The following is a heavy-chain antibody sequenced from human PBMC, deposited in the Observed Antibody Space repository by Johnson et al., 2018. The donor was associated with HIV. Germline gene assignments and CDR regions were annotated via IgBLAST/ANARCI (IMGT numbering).Heavy chain of an antibody. J-gene: IGHJ3*02. D-gene: IGHD6-25*01. CDR2: ISYDGSNK. V-gene: IGHV3-30*04. CDR3: ARDLAAGIPSDAFDI. CDR1: GFTFSSYA. Sequence: QVQLVESGGGVVQPGGSLRLSCAASGFTFSSYAMHWVRQAPGKGLEWVAVISYDGSNKYYADSVKGRFTISRDNSKNTLFLQMNSLRVEDTAVYYCARDLAAGIPSDAFDIWGQGTMVTVSS.